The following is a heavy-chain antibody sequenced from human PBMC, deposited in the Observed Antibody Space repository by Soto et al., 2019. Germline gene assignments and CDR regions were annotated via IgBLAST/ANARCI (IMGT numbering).Heavy chain of an antibody. D-gene: IGHD2-8*01. CDR2: INPKTGDT. CDR1: GYTFTAYS. J-gene: IGHJ4*02. Sequence: GASVKVSCKASGYTFTAYSMYWVRQAPGQGLEWVGRINPKTGDTNYAPEFQGRVTMTRDTSISTAYMELSSLGSDDTAFYYCATLELAPNGIDYWGQGTLVTVS. V-gene: IGHV1-2*06. CDR3: ATLELAPNGIDY.